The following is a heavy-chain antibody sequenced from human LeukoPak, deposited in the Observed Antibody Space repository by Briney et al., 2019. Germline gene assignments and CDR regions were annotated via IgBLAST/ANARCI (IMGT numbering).Heavy chain of an antibody. V-gene: IGHV4-34*01. Sequence: NSSETLSLTCAVYGGSFSGYYWSWIRQPPGKGLEWIGEINHSGSTNYNPSLKSRVTISVDTSKNQFSLKLSSVTAADTAVYYCARKAKQLVPHGMDVWGQGTTVTVSS. D-gene: IGHD6-6*01. J-gene: IGHJ6*02. CDR1: GGSFSGYY. CDR3: ARKAKQLVPHGMDV. CDR2: INHSGST.